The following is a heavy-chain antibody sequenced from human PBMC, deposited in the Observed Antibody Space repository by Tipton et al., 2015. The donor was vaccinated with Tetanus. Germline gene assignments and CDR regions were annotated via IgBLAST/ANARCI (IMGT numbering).Heavy chain of an antibody. CDR1: GYSFTSYW. D-gene: IGHD1-26*01. J-gene: IGHJ6*03. CDR3: ARHAGATVYYYYMDV. Sequence: QLVQSGAEVKKPGESLKISCKGSGYSFTSYWIGWVRQMPGKGLEWMGIIYPGDSDTRYNPSFQGQVTISADKSISTAYLQWSSLKASDTAMYYCARHAGATVYYYYMDVWGKGTTVTVSS. V-gene: IGHV5-51*01. CDR2: IYPGDSDT.